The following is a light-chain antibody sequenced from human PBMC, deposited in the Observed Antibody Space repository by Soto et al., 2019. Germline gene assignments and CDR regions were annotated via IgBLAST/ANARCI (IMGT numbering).Light chain of an antibody. CDR1: ESVNIW. CDR2: KAS. Sequence: DIQMTQSPSILSASVGERVTITCRANESVNIWLAWYQQKPGQAPKLLIQKASTLQSGVPSRFGGGGSGTEFTLTISNRQPEDFATYYCQQYHRSSRTFGQGTKVDIK. CDR3: QQYHRSSRT. J-gene: IGKJ1*01. V-gene: IGKV1-5*03.